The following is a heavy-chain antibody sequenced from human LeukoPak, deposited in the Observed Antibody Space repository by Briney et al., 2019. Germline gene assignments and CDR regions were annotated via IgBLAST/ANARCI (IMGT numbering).Heavy chain of an antibody. V-gene: IGHV1-2*04. CDR2: INPNSGGT. CDR3: ARTIAVAGVRDWFDP. J-gene: IGHJ5*02. CDR1: GYTFTGYY. Sequence: GASVKVSCKASGYTFTGYYMHWVRQAPGQGLEWMGWINPNSGGTNYAQKFQGWVTMTRDTSISTAYMELSRLRSDDTAVYYCARTIAVAGVRDWFDPWGQGTLVTVSS. D-gene: IGHD6-19*01.